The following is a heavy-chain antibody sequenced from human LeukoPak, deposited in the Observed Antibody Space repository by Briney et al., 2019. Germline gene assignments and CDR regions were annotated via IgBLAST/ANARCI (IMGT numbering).Heavy chain of an antibody. CDR1: GFTFSSNS. V-gene: IGHV3-53*01. J-gene: IGHJ4*02. D-gene: IGHD4/OR15-4a*01. CDR2: IYSDNT. CDR3: ARRAGAYSHPYDY. Sequence: GSLLLSCTVSGFTFSSNSMSWVRQAPGKRLEWVSFIYSDNTHYSDSVKGRFTISRDNSKNTLYLQMNSLRAEDTAVYYCARRAGAYSHPYDYWGQGTLVTVSS.